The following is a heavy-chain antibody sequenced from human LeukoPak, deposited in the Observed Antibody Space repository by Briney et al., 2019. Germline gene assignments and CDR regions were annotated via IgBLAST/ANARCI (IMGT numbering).Heavy chain of an antibody. CDR1: GGSISSYY. V-gene: IGHV4-59*01. Sequence: KPSETLSLTCTVSGGSISSYYWSWIRQPPGKGLEWIGYIYYSGSTNYNPSLKSRVTISVDTSKNQFSLKLSSVTAADTAVYYCARGDYYDTAEYFQHWGQGTLVTVSS. CDR3: ARGDYYDTAEYFQH. CDR2: IYYSGST. D-gene: IGHD3-22*01. J-gene: IGHJ1*01.